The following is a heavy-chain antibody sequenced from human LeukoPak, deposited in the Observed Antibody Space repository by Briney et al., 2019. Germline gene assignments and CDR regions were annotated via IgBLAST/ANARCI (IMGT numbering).Heavy chain of an antibody. CDR3: ARSVSWGLLVRDDAFDI. D-gene: IGHD2-21*01. CDR1: GGSITSYH. CDR2: IHYSGST. V-gene: IGHV4-59*08. Sequence: SETLSLTCTVSGGSITSYHWIWIRQPPGKGLEWIGYIHYSGSTNYNPSLKSRVTTSVDTSKKQFSLKLRSVTAADTAVYYCARSVSWGLLVRDDAFDIWGQGTMVTVSS. J-gene: IGHJ3*02.